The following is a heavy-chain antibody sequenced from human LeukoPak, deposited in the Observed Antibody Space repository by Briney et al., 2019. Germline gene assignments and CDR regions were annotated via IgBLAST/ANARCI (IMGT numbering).Heavy chain of an antibody. V-gene: IGHV3-15*04. CDR2: IESKTDSGTT. CDR3: TRDEGDDYFDN. J-gene: IGHJ4*02. Sequence: GGSLRLSCAASGFPFSDAWVSWVRQAPGKGLEWVGRIESKTDSGTTEYAAPVKGRFTISRDDSKNTLYLQMNSLKTEDTAVYYCTRDEGDDYFDNWGQGTLVTVSS. D-gene: IGHD3-16*01. CDR1: GFPFSDAW.